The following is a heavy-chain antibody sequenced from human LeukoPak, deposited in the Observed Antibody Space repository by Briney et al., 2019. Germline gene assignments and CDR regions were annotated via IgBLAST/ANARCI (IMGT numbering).Heavy chain of an antibody. CDR2: FHSGDST. V-gene: IGHV3-66*04. CDR1: GFTVSSNY. D-gene: IGHD1-26*01. CDR3: AKQVWELPSPFDY. J-gene: IGHJ4*02. Sequence: PGGSLRLSCTVSGFTVSSNYMGWVRQAPGKGLEWVSVFHSGDSTYYADSVKGRFTISRDNSKNTLYLQMNSLRAEDTAVYYCAKQVWELPSPFDYWGQGTLVTVSS.